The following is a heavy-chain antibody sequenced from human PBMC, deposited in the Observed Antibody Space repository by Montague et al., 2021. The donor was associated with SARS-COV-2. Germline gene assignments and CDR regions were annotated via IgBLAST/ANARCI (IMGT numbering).Heavy chain of an antibody. CDR2: IFYNGST. D-gene: IGHD2-21*01. J-gene: IGHJ5*01. Sequence: SETLSLTCTVASGSISTYYWSWIRQPPGKGLEWIGFIFYNGSTKYNPSLKRRVSISLDTSKNQCSLKLCSVTAADTAVYYGARQVPWAYWCDECYCGGFDSWGQGTLVTVSS. CDR1: SGSISTYY. V-gene: IGHV4-59*01. CDR3: ARQVPWAYWCDECYCGGFDS.